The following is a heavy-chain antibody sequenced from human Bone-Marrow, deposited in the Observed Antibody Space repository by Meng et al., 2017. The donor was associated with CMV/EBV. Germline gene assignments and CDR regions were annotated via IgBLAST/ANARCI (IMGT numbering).Heavy chain of an antibody. V-gene: IGHV3-74*01. CDR1: GFTFSSYW. D-gene: IGHD3-3*01. CDR2: INSDGSST. CDR3: ARDPSYGYYDFWSGYSGMDV. J-gene: IGHJ6*02. Sequence: GESLKIYCAASGFTFSSYWMHWVRQAPGKGLVWVSRINSDGSSTSYADSVKGRLTISRDNAKNTLYLQMNSLRAEDTAVYYCARDPSYGYYDFWSGYSGMDVWGQGTTVTVSS.